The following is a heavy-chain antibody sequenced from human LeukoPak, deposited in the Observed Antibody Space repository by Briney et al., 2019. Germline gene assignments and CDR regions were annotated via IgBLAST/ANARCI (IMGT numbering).Heavy chain of an antibody. CDR3: ARDLSIGNYGY. V-gene: IGHV4-30-2*01. J-gene: IGHJ4*02. D-gene: IGHD4-11*01. CDR1: GGSISSGGYY. Sequence: PSETLSLTCTVSGGSISSGGYYWSWIRQPPGKGLEWIGYIYHSGSTYYNPSLKSRVTISVDRSKNQFSLKLSSVTAADTAVYYCARDLSIGNYGYWGQGTLVTVSS. CDR2: IYHSGST.